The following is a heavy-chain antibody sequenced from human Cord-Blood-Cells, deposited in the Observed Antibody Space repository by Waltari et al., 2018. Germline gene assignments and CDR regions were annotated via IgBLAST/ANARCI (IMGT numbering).Heavy chain of an antibody. CDR3: ARVADGYNYSYNWFDP. CDR1: GGTFSSYA. D-gene: IGHD5-12*01. V-gene: IGHV1-69*01. Sequence: QVQLVQSGAEVKKPGSSVKVSCKASGGTFSSYAISWVRQAPGKGLEWMGGIIPSFGTANYEQKFQGRVTITADESTSTAYMELSSLRSEDTAVYYCARVADGYNYSYNWFDPWGQGTLVTVSS. CDR2: IIPSFGTA. J-gene: IGHJ5*02.